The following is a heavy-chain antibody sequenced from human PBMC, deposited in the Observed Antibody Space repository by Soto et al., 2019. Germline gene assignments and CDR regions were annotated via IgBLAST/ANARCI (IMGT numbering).Heavy chain of an antibody. CDR1: GGSFSGYY. D-gene: IGHD3-22*01. Sequence: SETLSLTCAIYGGSFSGYYWNWIRQPPGKGLEWIGEINHSGSTKYNPSLKSRVTISVDTPKNQFSLKLSSVTAADTAVYYCARGNYAIVVDYWGQGTLVTVSS. V-gene: IGHV4-34*01. CDR2: INHSGST. J-gene: IGHJ4*02. CDR3: ARGNYAIVVDY.